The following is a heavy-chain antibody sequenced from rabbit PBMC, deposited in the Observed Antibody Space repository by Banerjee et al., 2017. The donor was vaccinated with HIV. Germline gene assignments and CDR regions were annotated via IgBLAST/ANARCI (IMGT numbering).Heavy chain of an antibody. CDR2: IYTGSSGST. CDR1: GFSFSGDYY. D-gene: IGHD4-1*01. J-gene: IGHJ4*01. CDR3: ARDDTGWGDTSL. V-gene: IGHV1S40*01. Sequence: VESGGDLVKPGASLTLTCTASGFSFSGDYYMCWVRQAPGKGLEWIACIYTGSSGSTAYASWAKGRFTISKTSSTTVTLQMTSLTAADTATYFCARDDTGWGDTSLWGQGTLVTVS.